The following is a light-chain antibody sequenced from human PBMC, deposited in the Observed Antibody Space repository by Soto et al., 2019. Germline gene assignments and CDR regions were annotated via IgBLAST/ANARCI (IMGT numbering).Light chain of an antibody. Sequence: EIVLTQSPGTLSLSPGERATLSCRASQSVSSSYLAWYQQKPGQAPRLLIYGASSRATGIPDRFSGSGSGTDLTLTISRLEPEDFAVYYCQQYDISPYTFGTGTKLEIK. V-gene: IGKV3-20*01. J-gene: IGKJ2*01. CDR2: GAS. CDR3: QQYDISPYT. CDR1: QSVSSSY.